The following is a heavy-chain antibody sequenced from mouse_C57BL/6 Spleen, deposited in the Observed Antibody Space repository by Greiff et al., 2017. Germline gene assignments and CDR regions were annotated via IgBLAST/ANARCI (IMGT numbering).Heavy chain of an antibody. CDR1: GYTFTSYW. J-gene: IGHJ2*01. CDR3: ARGGGKDYFDY. CDR2: IDPSDSYT. V-gene: IGHV1-50*01. Sequence: QVHVKQPGAELVKPGASVKLSCKASGYTFTSYWMQWVKQRPGQGLEWIGEIDPSDSYTNYNQKFKGKATLTVDTSSSTAYMQLSSLTSEDSAVYYCARGGGKDYFDYWGQGTTLTVSS.